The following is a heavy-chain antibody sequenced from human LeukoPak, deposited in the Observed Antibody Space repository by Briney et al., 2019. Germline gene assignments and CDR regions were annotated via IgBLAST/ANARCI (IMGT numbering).Heavy chain of an antibody. CDR2: ISYDGRNK. D-gene: IGHD6-19*01. J-gene: IGHJ4*02. Sequence: GRSLRLFCATSGYPFGDYPMNWVRQAPGKGLEWVEVISYDGRNKYYADSVKGRFTISRDNSKNTLYLRMNSLRAEDTAVYYCAKAPPGISVAGLDYWGQGTLVTVSS. V-gene: IGHV3-30*18. CDR1: GYPFGDYP. CDR3: AKAPPGISVAGLDY.